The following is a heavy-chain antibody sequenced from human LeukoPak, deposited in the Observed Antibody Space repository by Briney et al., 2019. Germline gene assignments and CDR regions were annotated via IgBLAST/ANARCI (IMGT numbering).Heavy chain of an antibody. V-gene: IGHV3-21*04. CDR1: GFTFSSYS. CDR2: ISSSSSYI. J-gene: IGHJ4*02. D-gene: IGHD3-9*01. CDR3: ARGDYDILTGYEDY. Sequence: PGGSLRLSCAASGFTFSSYSMNWVRQAPGKGLEWVSSISSSSSYIYYADSVKGRFTISRDNAKNSLYLQMNSLRAEDTAVYYCARGDYDILTGYEDYWGQGTLVTVSS.